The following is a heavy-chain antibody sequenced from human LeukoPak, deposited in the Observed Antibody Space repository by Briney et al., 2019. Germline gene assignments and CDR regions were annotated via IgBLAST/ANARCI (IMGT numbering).Heavy chain of an antibody. CDR1: GGSISSYY. Sequence: WETLSLTCTVPGGSISSYYWSWIRQPPGKGLEWIGYIYYSGSTNYNPSLKSRVTISVDTSKNQFSLKLSSVTAADTAVYYCARAIAVAGLALFDPWGQGTLVTVSS. J-gene: IGHJ5*02. D-gene: IGHD6-19*01. CDR2: IYYSGST. CDR3: ARAIAVAGLALFDP. V-gene: IGHV4-59*01.